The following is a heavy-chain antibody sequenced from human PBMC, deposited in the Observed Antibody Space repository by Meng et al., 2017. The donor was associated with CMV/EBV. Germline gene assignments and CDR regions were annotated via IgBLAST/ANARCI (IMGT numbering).Heavy chain of an antibody. V-gene: IGHV3-48*04. CDR3: ARDWAYSFDY. J-gene: IGHJ4*02. Sequence: GESLKISCAASGFTFSSYSMNWVRQAPGKGLEWVSYISSSSSTIYYADSVKGRFTISRDNAKNSLYLQMNSLRAEDTAVYYCARDWAYSFDYWGQGALVTVSS. CDR1: GFTFSSYS. D-gene: IGHD2-21*01. CDR2: ISSSSSTI.